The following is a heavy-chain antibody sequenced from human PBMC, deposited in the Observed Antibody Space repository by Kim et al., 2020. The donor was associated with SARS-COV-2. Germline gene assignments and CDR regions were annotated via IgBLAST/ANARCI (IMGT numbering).Heavy chain of an antibody. CDR1: GGSFSGYY. Sequence: SETLSLTCAVYGGSFSGYYWSWIRQPPGKGLEWIGEINHSGSTNYNPSLKSRVTISVDTSKNQFSLKLSSVTAADTAVYYCARGISMVRGVIPYYYYGMDVWGQGTTVTVSS. CDR3: ARGISMVRGVIPYYYYGMDV. CDR2: INHSGST. D-gene: IGHD3-10*01. V-gene: IGHV4-34*01. J-gene: IGHJ6*02.